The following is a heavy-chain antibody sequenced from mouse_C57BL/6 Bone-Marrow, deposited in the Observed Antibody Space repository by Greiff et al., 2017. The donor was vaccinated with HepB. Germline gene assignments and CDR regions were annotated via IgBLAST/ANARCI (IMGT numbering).Heavy chain of an antibody. Sequence: QVQLQQSGPELVKPGASVKISCKASGYAFSSSWMNWVKQRPGKGLEWIGRIYPGDGDTNYNGKFKGKATLTADKSSSTAYMQLSSLTSEDSAVYFCARGYDRYYYAMDYWGQGTSVTVSS. J-gene: IGHJ4*01. CDR3: ARGYDRYYYAMDY. CDR2: IYPGDGDT. V-gene: IGHV1-82*01. CDR1: GYAFSSSW. D-gene: IGHD2-3*01.